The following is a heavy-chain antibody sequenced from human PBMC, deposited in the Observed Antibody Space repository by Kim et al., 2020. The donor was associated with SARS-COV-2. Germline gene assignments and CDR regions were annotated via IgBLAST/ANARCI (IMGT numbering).Heavy chain of an antibody. CDR1: GYTFTSYA. D-gene: IGHD6-19*01. CDR3: ARVAPQGSGWYFHFDY. Sequence: ASVKVSCKASGYTFTSYAMNWVRQAPGQGLEWMGWINTNTGNPTYAQGFTGRFVFSLDTSISTAYLQISSLKAEDTAVYYCARVAPQGSGWYFHFDYWGQGTLVTVSS. V-gene: IGHV7-4-1*02. J-gene: IGHJ4*02. CDR2: INTNTGNP.